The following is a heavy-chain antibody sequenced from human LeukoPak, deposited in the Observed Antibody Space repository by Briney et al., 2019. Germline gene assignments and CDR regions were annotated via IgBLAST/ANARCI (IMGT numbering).Heavy chain of an antibody. CDR1: GFAFNTYA. V-gene: IGHV3-33*01. Sequence: GGPLRLSCAASGFAFNTYAMHWVRQAPGQGLEWVALIWHDGSHKFYSNSVRGQFTISRDNSKNTVSLQMNNLRPEDTAVYYCAREIFGSGSYPGFWGQGTLVTVSS. CDR3: AREIFGSGSYPGF. J-gene: IGHJ4*02. CDR2: IWHDGSHK. D-gene: IGHD3-10*01.